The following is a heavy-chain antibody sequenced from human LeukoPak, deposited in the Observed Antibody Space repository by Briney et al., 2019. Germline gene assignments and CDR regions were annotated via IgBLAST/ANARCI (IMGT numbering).Heavy chain of an antibody. V-gene: IGHV4-59*01. J-gene: IGHJ6*04. CDR1: GGSISSYY. CDR3: VATALRRRKDYYGMDV. Sequence: SGTLSLTCTVSGGSISSYYWSWIRQPPGKGLEWIGYIYYSGSTNYNPSLKSRVTISVDTSKNQFSLELSSVTAVDTAVYYCVATALRRRKDYYGMDVWGKGTTVTVSS. CDR2: IYYSGST. D-gene: IGHD4-17*01.